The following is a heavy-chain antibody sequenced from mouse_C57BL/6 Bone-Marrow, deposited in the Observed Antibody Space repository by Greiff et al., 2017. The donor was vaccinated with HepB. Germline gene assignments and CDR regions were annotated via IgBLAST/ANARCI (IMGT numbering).Heavy chain of an antibody. CDR3: ARQDSFAY. J-gene: IGHJ3*01. CDR2: ISNGGGST. V-gene: IGHV5-12*01. Sequence: EVKLMESGGGLVQPGGSLKLSCAASGFTFSDYYMYWVRQTPEKRLEWVAYISNGGGSTYYPDTVKGRFTISRDNAKNTLSLQMSRLKSEDTAMYYCARQDSFAYWGQGTRVTVSA. CDR1: GFTFSDYY.